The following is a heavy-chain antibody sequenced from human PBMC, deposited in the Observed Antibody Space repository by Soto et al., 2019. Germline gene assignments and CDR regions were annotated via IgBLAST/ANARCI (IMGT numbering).Heavy chain of an antibody. Sequence: SETLSLTCAVYGGSFSGYYWSWIRQPPGKGLEWIGEINHSGSTNYNPSLKSRVTISVDTSKNQFSLKLSSVTAADTAVYYCARLIQLWPKTNYYYGMDVWGQGTTVTVSS. V-gene: IGHV4-34*01. CDR1: GGSFSGYY. CDR3: ARLIQLWPKTNYYYGMDV. J-gene: IGHJ6*02. CDR2: INHSGST. D-gene: IGHD5-18*01.